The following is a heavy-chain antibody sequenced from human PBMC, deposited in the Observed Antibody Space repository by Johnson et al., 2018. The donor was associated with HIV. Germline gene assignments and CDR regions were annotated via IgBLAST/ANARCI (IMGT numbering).Heavy chain of an antibody. V-gene: IGHV3-23*04. J-gene: IGHJ3*02. CDR1: GFTFSNAW. CDR3: ARDLGWLQSGDAFDI. CDR2: LGGSGANT. Sequence: VQLVESGGGVVQPGRSLRLSCAASGFTFSNAWMSWVRQAPGKGLEWVSSLGGSGANTYYADSVKGRFTISRDNSKNTLYLQMNSLRVEDTAVYYCARDLGWLQSGDAFDIWGQGTMVTVSS. D-gene: IGHD5-24*01.